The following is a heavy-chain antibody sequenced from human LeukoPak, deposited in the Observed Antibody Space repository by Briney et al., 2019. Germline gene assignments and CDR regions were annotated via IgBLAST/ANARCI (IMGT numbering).Heavy chain of an antibody. CDR3: AKDHARDSSGYSPHPDY. J-gene: IGHJ4*02. CDR2: ISYDGSNK. D-gene: IGHD3-22*01. V-gene: IGHV3-30*18. Sequence: GGSLRLSCAVSGLTISNYWMSWVRQAPGKGLEWVAVISYDGSNKYYADSVKGRFTISRDNSKNTLYLQMNSLRAEDTAVYYCAKDHARDSSGYSPHPDYWGQGTLVTVSS. CDR1: GLTISNYW.